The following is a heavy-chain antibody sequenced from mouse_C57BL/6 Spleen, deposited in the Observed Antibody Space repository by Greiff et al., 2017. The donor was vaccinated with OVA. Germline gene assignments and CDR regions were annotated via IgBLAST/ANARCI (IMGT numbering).Heavy chain of an antibody. D-gene: IGHD1-1*01. J-gene: IGHJ3*01. Sequence: QVQLQQPGTALVKPGASVKLSCKASGYTFTSYGMHWVKQTPGPGLEWLGNINPSTGGPTYNEKFKSKATLTVDKSSSTAYRQLSSLTSEDSAVYYCASEGYGAPTWFAYWGQGTLVTVSA. CDR2: INPSTGGP. CDR3: ASEGYGAPTWFAY. V-gene: IGHV1-53*01. CDR1: GYTFTSYG.